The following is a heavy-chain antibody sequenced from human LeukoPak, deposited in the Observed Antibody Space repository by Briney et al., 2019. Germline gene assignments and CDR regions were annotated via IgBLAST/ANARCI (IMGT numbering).Heavy chain of an antibody. CDR3: ARKGYGELYWYFDL. V-gene: IGHV1-18*01. D-gene: IGHD4-17*01. CDR1: GYTFRNYG. Sequence: GASVKVSCKASGYTFRNYGVTWVRQAPGQGLEWMGWINDYNGKTKFAQKFQGRVTLTTDTSTSTAYMELTSLRSGDTAVYYCARKGYGELYWYFDLWGRGTLVTVSS. J-gene: IGHJ2*01. CDR2: INDYNGKT.